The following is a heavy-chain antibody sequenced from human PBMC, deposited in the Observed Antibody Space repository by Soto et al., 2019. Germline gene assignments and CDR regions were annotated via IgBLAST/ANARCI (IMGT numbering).Heavy chain of an antibody. CDR1: GGSITTTDW. CDR3: AKNGFYSMDV. V-gene: IGHV4-4*02. Sequence: QVQLQESGPGLVTPSGTLSLTCAVSGGSITTTDWWSWVRQPPGKGLEWIGEVYHSGSTNYNPSLKTRATLSVDKPKTQFSLKMSSVTAADTAVYYCAKNGFYSMDVWGRGTTVTVS. CDR2: VYHSGST. J-gene: IGHJ6*03.